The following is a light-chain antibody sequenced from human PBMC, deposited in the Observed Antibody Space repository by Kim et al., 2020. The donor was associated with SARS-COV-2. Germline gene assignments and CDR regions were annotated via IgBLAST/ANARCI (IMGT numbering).Light chain of an antibody. J-gene: IGLJ2*01. CDR2: DDS. Sequence: APGKTARITCWGNNIGSKSVHWYQQKPGQAPVLVLYDDSDRPSGIPERFSGSNSGNTATLTISRVEAGDEADYYCQVWDSSSDHVVFGGGTQLTVL. CDR3: QVWDSSSDHVV. V-gene: IGLV3-21*03. CDR1: NIGSKS.